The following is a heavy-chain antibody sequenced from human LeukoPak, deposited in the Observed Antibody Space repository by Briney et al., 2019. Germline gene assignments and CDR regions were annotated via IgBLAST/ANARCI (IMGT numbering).Heavy chain of an antibody. Sequence: GESLKISCWGSGYSFTSYWIGWVRQMPGEGLEWMGIIYPGDSDTRYSASFQGQVTISADKSISTAYLQWSNLKASDTAMYYCARHRYYGSGSYTTRPFDYWGQGTLVTVFS. CDR1: GYSFTSYW. J-gene: IGHJ4*02. CDR3: ARHRYYGSGSYTTRPFDY. V-gene: IGHV5-51*01. D-gene: IGHD3-10*01. CDR2: IYPGDSDT.